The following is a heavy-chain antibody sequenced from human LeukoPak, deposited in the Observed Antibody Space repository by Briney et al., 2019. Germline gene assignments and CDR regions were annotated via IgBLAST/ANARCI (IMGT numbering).Heavy chain of an antibody. CDR1: GFTFSSYA. V-gene: IGHV3-30*04. Sequence: PGRSLRLSCVASGFTFSSYAMHWVRQAPGKGLEWVAVISYDGSNKYYADSVKGRFTISRDNSKNTLYLQMNSLRAEDTAVYYCANLDYGGNPRVDYWGQGTLVTVSS. CDR2: ISYDGSNK. CDR3: ANLDYGGNPRVDY. J-gene: IGHJ4*02. D-gene: IGHD4-23*01.